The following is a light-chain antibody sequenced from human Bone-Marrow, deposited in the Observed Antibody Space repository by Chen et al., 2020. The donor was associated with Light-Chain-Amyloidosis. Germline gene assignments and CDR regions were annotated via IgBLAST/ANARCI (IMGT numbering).Light chain of an antibody. J-gene: IGLJ3*02. V-gene: IGLV6-57*01. CDR3: QSYQGSSQGV. CDR1: SGSIATNY. Sequence: NFMLTQPHSVSESPGKTVIISCTRSSGSIATNYVQWYQQHPGSSPTTVIYEDDQRPSGVPDRFSCSIDRSSNSASLAISGLETEDEADYYCQSYQGSSQGVFGGGTKLTFL. CDR2: EDD.